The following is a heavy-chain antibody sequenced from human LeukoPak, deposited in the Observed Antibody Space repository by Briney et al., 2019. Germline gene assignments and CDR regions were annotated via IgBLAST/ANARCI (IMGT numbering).Heavy chain of an antibody. CDR1: GYTFTGYY. J-gene: IGHJ4*02. D-gene: IGHD3-22*01. CDR2: INPNSGGT. V-gene: IGHV1-2*02. CDR3: ARENYDSSGYYYYFDY. Sequence: ASVKVSCEASGYTFTGYYMHWVRQAPGQGLEWMGWINPNSGGTNYAQKFQGRVTMTRDTSISTAYMELSRLRSDDTAVYYCARENYDSSGYYYYFDYWGQGTLVTVSS.